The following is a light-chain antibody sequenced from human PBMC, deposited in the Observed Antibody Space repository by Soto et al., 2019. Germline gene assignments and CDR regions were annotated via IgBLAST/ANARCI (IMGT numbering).Light chain of an antibody. CDR2: KAS. CDR1: QSISSW. J-gene: IGKJ1*01. Sequence: DIQMTQSPSTLSASLGDRVSITCRASQSISSWLAWYQQKPGKAPELLIYKASSLESGLPSRFSGSGSGTEFPITSSRLSADYFANYCYQQYKSYSRTFGQGTKVEIK. CDR3: QQYKSYSRT. V-gene: IGKV1-5*03.